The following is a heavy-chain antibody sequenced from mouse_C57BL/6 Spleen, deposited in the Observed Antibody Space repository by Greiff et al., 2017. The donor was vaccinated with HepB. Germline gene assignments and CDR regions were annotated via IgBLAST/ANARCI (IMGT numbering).Heavy chain of an antibody. D-gene: IGHD1-1*01. Sequence: VHVKQSGPELVKPGASVKISCKASGYSFTDYNMNWVKQSNGKSLEWIGVINPNYGTTSYNQKFKGKATLTVDQSSSTAYMQLNSLTSEDSAVYYCARNDYYGSSTFDYWGQGTTLTVSS. V-gene: IGHV1-39*01. CDR3: ARNDYYGSSTFDY. CDR1: GYSFTDYN. CDR2: INPNYGTT. J-gene: IGHJ2*01.